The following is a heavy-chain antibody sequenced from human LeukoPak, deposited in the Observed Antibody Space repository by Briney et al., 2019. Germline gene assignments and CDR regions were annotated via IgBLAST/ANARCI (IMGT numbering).Heavy chain of an antibody. Sequence: PGRSLRLSCAAPGFTFSSYGMHWVRQAPGKGLEWVAVIWYDGSNKYYADSVKGRFTISRDNSKNTLYLQMNSLRAEDTAVYYCARERLDIVDDYWGQGTLVTVSS. CDR2: IWYDGSNK. CDR1: GFTFSSYG. V-gene: IGHV3-33*01. J-gene: IGHJ4*02. D-gene: IGHD5-12*01. CDR3: ARERLDIVDDY.